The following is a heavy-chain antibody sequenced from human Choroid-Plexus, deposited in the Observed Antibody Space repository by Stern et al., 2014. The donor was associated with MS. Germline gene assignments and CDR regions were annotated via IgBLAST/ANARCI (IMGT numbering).Heavy chain of an antibody. CDR2: VSYDGSNK. CDR3: AKDRQYLTYFFDH. D-gene: IGHD2/OR15-2a*01. CDR1: GFTLGSCA. J-gene: IGHJ5*02. V-gene: IGHV3-30*18. Sequence: VQLEESGGGVVQPGRPLRLSCVASGFTLGSCAMHWVRQAPGKGLEWAAGVSYDGSNKYYADSVKGRFTISRDNSQNTLYMQMSSLRPEDTAVYYCAKDRQYLTYFFDHWGQGSLVTVSS.